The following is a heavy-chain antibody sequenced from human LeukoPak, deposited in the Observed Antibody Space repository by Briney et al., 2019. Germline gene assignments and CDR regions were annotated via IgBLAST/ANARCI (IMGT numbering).Heavy chain of an antibody. CDR3: ARDGPPGYYDFWSGYYPAMVDY. V-gene: IGHV3-23*01. Sequence: GGSLRLSCVASGFTFTTYAMSWVRQAPGKGLEWVSTVSDRDGSTYYADSVKGRFTISRDNSKNTLYPQMNSLRAEDTAVYYCARDGPPGYYDFWSGYYPAMVDYWGQGTLVTVSS. J-gene: IGHJ4*02. D-gene: IGHD3-3*01. CDR1: GFTFTTYA. CDR2: VSDRDGST.